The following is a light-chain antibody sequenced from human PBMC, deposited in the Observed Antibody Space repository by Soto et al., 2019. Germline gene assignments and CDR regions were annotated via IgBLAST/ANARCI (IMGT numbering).Light chain of an antibody. CDR3: MQGTHWPPGHT. V-gene: IGKV2-30*01. CDR1: QSLVYSDGNTY. CDR2: KVS. Sequence: DVVMTQSPLSLPVTLGQPASISCRSSQSLVYSDGNTYLTWFQQRPGQSPRRLIYKVSNRDSGVPDRFSGSGSGTDFTLKISRVEAEDVGVYYCMQGTHWPPGHTFGKGTKLEI. J-gene: IGKJ2*01.